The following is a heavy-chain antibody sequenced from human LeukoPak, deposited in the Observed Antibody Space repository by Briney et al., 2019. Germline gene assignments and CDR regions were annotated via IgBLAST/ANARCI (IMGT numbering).Heavy chain of an antibody. CDR2: ITTSDTTI. D-gene: IGHD1-1*01. J-gene: IGHJ3*02. V-gene: IGHV3-11*01. Sequence: GGSLRLSCAAPRFPFFAYYMSSIREALGKGLESISHITTSDTTIYYADSVNGRFTISRDNAKNSLYLQMNRLRAEDTAVYSCARDDMLERPSFDIWGQGTMVTVSS. CDR1: RFPFFAYY. CDR3: ARDDMLERPSFDI.